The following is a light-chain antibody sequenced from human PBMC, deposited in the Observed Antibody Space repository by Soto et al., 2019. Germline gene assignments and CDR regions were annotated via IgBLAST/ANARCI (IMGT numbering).Light chain of an antibody. CDR2: GNS. V-gene: IGLV1-40*01. CDR1: SSNIGAGYD. J-gene: IGLJ3*02. Sequence: QSVLTQPPSVPGAPGQRVTISCTGSSSNIGAGYDVHWYQQLPGTAPKLLIYGNSNRPSGVPDRFSGSKSGTSASLAITGLQAEDEADYYCQSYDSSLSGSNWVFGGGTKLTVL. CDR3: QSYDSSLSGSNWV.